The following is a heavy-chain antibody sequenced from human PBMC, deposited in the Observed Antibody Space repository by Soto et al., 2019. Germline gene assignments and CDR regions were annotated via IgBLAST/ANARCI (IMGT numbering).Heavy chain of an antibody. CDR3: AKGFIRDCGGDCTVDT. CDR1: GFTFSSYT. Sequence: GGSLRLSCAASGFTFSSYTMSWVRQAPGKGLEWVSGISATGGSTYYADSVKGRFTFSRDNSKNTLYLQMNSLRAEDTAVYYCAKGFIRDCGGDCTVDTWGQGTMVTVSS. CDR2: ISATGGST. D-gene: IGHD2-21*02. J-gene: IGHJ5*02. V-gene: IGHV3-23*01.